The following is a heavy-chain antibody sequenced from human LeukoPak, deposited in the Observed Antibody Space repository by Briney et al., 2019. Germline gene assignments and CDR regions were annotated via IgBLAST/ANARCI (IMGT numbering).Heavy chain of an antibody. D-gene: IGHD3-22*01. J-gene: IGHJ1*01. V-gene: IGHV3-30*02. CDR3: AKDQDSSGGWSNAEYFQH. CDR2: IRYDGSNK. CDR1: GFTFSSYG. Sequence: GGSLRLSCAASGFTFSSYGMHWVRQAPGKGLEWVAFIRYDGSNKYYADSVKGRFTISRDNSKNTLYLQMNSLRAEDTAVYYCAKDQDSSGGWSNAEYFQHWGQGTLVTVSS.